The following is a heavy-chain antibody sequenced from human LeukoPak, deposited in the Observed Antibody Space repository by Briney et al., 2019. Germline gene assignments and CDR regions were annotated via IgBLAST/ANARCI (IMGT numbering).Heavy chain of an antibody. CDR3: ARGPPLYPSSLQFDY. Sequence: GRSLRLSCAASGFTFSSYGMHWVRQAPDKGLEWVAVTWYDGSNKYYADSVKGRFTISRDNSKNTLYLQMNSLRAEDTAVYYCARGPPLYPSSLQFDYWGQGTLVTVSS. J-gene: IGHJ4*02. CDR1: GFTFSSYG. V-gene: IGHV3-33*01. D-gene: IGHD5-24*01. CDR2: TWYDGSNK.